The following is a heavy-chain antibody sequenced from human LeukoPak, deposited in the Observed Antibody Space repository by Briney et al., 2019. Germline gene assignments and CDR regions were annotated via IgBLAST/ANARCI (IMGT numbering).Heavy chain of an antibody. Sequence: PSETLSLTCTVSGDSISGFYWSWIRQPAGKGLEWIGRIYTSGSTNYNPSLKSRVTISVDTSKNQFSLKLSSVTAADTAVYYCARGAPLYSSFDAPFDYWGQGTLVTVSS. CDR1: GDSISGFY. D-gene: IGHD6-6*01. J-gene: IGHJ4*02. CDR2: IYTSGST. V-gene: IGHV4-4*07. CDR3: ARGAPLYSSFDAPFDY.